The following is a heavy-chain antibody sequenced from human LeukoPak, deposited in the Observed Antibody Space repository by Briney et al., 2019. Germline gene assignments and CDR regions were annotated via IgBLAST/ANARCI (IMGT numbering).Heavy chain of an antibody. CDR2: IYYRGTS. D-gene: IGHD2-15*01. CDR3: ARHYCSGGNCYYFDH. V-gene: IGHV4-59*08. CDR1: GGSISGYY. J-gene: IGHJ4*02. Sequence: PSETLSLTCTVSGGSISGYYWSWIRQPPGQGLEWIGFIYYRGTSKYNPSLMSRVTMSVDTSKNQVSLKLSSVTAADAAVYYCARHYCSGGNCYYFDHWGQGTLVTVSS.